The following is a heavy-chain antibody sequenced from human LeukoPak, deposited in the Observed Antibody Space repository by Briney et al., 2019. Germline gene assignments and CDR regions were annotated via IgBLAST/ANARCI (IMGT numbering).Heavy chain of an antibody. D-gene: IGHD3-9*01. J-gene: IGHJ4*02. V-gene: IGHV4-59*08. CDR2: THYSGST. CDR1: GVSIFSFY. Sequence: SETLFLTCTVSGVSIFSFYWNWVRQPPGKGLEWIGYTHYSGSTNYNPSLKSRVTISVDTSKSQFSLKLTSATAADTAVYYCATGRSIRYFDYWGQGTLLTVSS. CDR3: ATGRSIRYFDY.